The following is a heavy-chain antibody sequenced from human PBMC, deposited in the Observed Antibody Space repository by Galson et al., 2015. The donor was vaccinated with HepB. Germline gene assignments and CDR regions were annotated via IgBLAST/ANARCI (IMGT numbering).Heavy chain of an antibody. Sequence: QSGAEVKKPGESLRISCKGSGYSSTSYWISGVRQMPGKGLEWLGRIDPSDSYTNYSPSFQGHVTISADKSISTAYLQWSSLKASDTAMYYCARHLAGNYYGSGPGAMDVWGQGTTVTVSS. CDR2: IDPSDSYT. CDR1: GYSSTSYW. V-gene: IGHV5-10-1*01. D-gene: IGHD3-10*01. CDR3: ARHLAGNYYGSGPGAMDV. J-gene: IGHJ6*02.